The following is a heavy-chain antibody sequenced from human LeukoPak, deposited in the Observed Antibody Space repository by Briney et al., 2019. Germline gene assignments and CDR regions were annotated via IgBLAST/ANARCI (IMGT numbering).Heavy chain of an antibody. Sequence: SGPTLVNPTQTLTLTCTFSGFSLSTSGMCVSWIRQPPGKALEWLSRIDWDDDKYYSTSLKTRITISKDTSKNQVVLTMTNMDPVDTATYYCARIRRGYSYGYEVYYFDYWGQGTLVTVSS. V-gene: IGHV2-70*11. D-gene: IGHD5-18*01. J-gene: IGHJ4*02. CDR2: IDWDDDK. CDR1: GFSLSTSGMC. CDR3: ARIRRGYSYGYEVYYFDY.